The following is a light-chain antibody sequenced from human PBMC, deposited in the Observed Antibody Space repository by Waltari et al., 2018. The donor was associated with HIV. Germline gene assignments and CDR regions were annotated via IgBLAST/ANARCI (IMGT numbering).Light chain of an antibody. CDR2: EVT. J-gene: IGLJ2*01. Sequence: SALTQPPSASGSPGQSLPISFPGTSHDVRAYRYVPWYQQHPGRAPKLLIYEVTKRPSGVPDRFSGSKSGNTASLTVSGLQAEDDGHYFCTSYVDNFGVLFGGGTKLAVL. V-gene: IGLV2-8*01. CDR1: SHDVRAYRY. CDR3: TSYVDNFGVL.